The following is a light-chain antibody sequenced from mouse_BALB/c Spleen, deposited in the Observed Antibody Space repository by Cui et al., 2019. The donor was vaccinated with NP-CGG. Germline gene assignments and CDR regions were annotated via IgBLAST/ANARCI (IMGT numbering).Light chain of an antibody. CDR1: TGAVTTSNY. CDR3: ALWYSNHWV. J-gene: IGLJ1*01. CDR2: GTN. Sequence: LVTQESALTPSPGEPVTLTCRSSTGAVTTSNYANWVQEKPDHLFTGLIGGTNNRVPGVPARFSGSLIGDKAALTITGAQTEDEAIYFCALWYSNHWVFGGGTKLTVL. V-gene: IGLV1*01.